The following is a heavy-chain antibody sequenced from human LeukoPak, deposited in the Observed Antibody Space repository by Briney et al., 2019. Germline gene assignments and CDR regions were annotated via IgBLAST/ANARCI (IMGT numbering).Heavy chain of an antibody. CDR3: AGDILTGSRGYYFDY. D-gene: IGHD3-9*01. V-gene: IGHV3-66*02. Sequence: GGSLRLSCAASGFAVTSNYMSWVRQAPGKGLEWVSIINNDGSTHYADSVKGRFTISSDNSKNMMYLQMNSLRAEDTAVYYCAGDILTGSRGYYFDYWGQGTLVTVSS. CDR2: INNDGST. CDR1: GFAVTSNY. J-gene: IGHJ4*02.